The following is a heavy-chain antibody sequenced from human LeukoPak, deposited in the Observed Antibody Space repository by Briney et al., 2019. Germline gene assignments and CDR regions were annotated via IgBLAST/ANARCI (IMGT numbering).Heavy chain of an antibody. J-gene: IGHJ5*02. D-gene: IGHD3-3*01. CDR2: ISGSGGST. CDR3: ACREWNWFDP. V-gene: IGHV3-23*01. CDR1: GFTFSDFY. Sequence: GGSLRLSCAASGFTFSDFYMSWIRQAPGKGLEWVSAISGSGGSTYYADSVKGRFTISRDNSKNTLYLQMNSLRAEDTAVYYCACREWNWFDPWGQGTLVTVSS.